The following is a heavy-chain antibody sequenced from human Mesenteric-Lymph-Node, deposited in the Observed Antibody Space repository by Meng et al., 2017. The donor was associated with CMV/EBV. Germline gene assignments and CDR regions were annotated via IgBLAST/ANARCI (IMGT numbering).Heavy chain of an antibody. D-gene: IGHD2-2*03. V-gene: IGHV1-2*02. CDR3: ARDLPGYCSSTSCPYNWFDP. CDR1: GYTFTGYY. J-gene: IGHJ5*02. CDR2: INPNSGGT. Sequence: ASVKVSCKASGYTFTGYYMHWVRQAPGQGLEWMGWINPNSGGTNYAQKFQGRVTMTRDTSISTAYMELSRLRSDDTAVYYCARDLPGYCSSTSCPYNWFDPWGQGTLVTVSS.